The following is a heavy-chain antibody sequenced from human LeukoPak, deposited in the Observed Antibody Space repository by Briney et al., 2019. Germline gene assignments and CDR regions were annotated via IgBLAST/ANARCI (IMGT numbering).Heavy chain of an antibody. D-gene: IGHD3-9*01. Sequence: GGSLRLSCAASGFTFSGYPIHWVRQAPGKGLEWVAVISYDGSNKYYADSVKGRFTISRDNSRNTLYLQMNSLRAEDTAVYYCARDYDILTGFPRGGFDYWGQGTLVTVSS. V-gene: IGHV3-30-3*01. CDR1: GFTFSGYP. CDR3: ARDYDILTGFPRGGFDY. J-gene: IGHJ4*02. CDR2: ISYDGSNK.